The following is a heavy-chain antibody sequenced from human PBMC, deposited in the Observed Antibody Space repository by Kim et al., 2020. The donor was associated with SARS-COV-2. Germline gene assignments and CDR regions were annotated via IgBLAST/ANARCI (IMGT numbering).Heavy chain of an antibody. D-gene: IGHD3-3*01. Sequence: GGSLRLSCAASGFTFSSYDMHWVRQATGKGLEWVSAIGTAGDTYYPGSVKGRFTISRENAKNSLYLQMNSLRAGDTAVYYCARGRWYYAFWSGYKGGEYCFDPWGQGTLVTVSS. CDR1: GFTFSSYD. CDR2: IGTAGDT. CDR3: ARGRWYYAFWSGYKGGEYCFDP. J-gene: IGHJ5*02. V-gene: IGHV3-13*01.